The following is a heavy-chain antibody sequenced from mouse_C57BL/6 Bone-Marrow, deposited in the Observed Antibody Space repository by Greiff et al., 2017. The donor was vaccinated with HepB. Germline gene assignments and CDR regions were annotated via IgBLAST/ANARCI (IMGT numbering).Heavy chain of an antibody. D-gene: IGHD1-1*01. Sequence: QVQLQQSGPELVKPGASVKLSCKASGYTFTSYWMHWVKQRPGQGLEWIGMIHPNSGSTNYNEKFKSKATLTVDKSSSTAYMQLSSLTSEDSAVYYCARVTTVVATDWYFDVWGTGTTVTVSS. CDR1: GYTFTSYW. J-gene: IGHJ1*03. CDR2: IHPNSGST. CDR3: ARVTTVVATDWYFDV. V-gene: IGHV1-64*01.